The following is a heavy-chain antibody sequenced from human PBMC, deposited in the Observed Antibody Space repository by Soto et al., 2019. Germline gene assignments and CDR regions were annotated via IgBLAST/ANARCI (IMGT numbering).Heavy chain of an antibody. D-gene: IGHD2-15*01. CDR2: ISGSGGST. Sequence: GGSLRLSCAASGFTFSSYAMSWVRQAPGKGLEWVSAISGSGGSTYYADSVKGRFTISRDNSKNTLYLQMNSLRAEDTAVYYCAKANREDIVVVVAATALAHWGQGTLVTVSS. CDR3: AKANREDIVVVVAATALAH. CDR1: GFTFSSYA. J-gene: IGHJ5*02. V-gene: IGHV3-23*01.